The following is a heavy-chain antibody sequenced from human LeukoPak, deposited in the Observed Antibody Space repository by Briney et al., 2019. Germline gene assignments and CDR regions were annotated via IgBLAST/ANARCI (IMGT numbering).Heavy chain of an antibody. V-gene: IGHV3-11*04. CDR1: GFTFSDYY. D-gene: IGHD3-10*01. CDR2: ISSSGSTI. Sequence: GGSLRLSCAACGFTFSDYYMSWIRQAPGKGLEWVSYISSSGSTIYYADSVKGRFTISRDNAKNSLYLQMNSLRAEDTAVYYCARDNYGSGSYYTLYYYYYMDVRGKGTTVTVSS. CDR3: ARDNYGSGSYYTLYYYYYMDV. J-gene: IGHJ6*03.